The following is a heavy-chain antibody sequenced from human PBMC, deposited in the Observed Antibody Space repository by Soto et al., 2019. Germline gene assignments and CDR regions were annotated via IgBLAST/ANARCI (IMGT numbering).Heavy chain of an antibody. Sequence: WGSLTLSCEASGFLVSSYAMNWVRQAPGKGLEWVSSISSHGDTTYYEESVRGRFTISRDNSKNTLFLQMNSLRAGDTAVYFCASEHYDFWSGLTPTIWFQTWGEGKMVVVSP. V-gene: IGHV3-23*01. CDR1: GFLVSSYA. D-gene: IGHD3-3*01. CDR2: ISSHGDTT. CDR3: ASEHYDFWSGLTPTIWFQT. J-gene: IGHJ5*02.